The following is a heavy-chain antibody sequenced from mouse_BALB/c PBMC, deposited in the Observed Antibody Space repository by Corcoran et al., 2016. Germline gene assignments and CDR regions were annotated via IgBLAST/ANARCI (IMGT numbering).Heavy chain of an antibody. D-gene: IGHD2-1*01. CDR1: GYTFTNYG. CDR2: INTNTGEP. CDR3: AREDGNLFAY. Sequence: QIQLVQSGPELKKPGETVKISCKASGYTFTNYGMNWVKQATGKGLKWMGWINTNTGEPTYAEGFKGRFAFSLETSASTAYLQINNLKNEDTATYFCAREDGNLFAYWGQGTLVTVSA. J-gene: IGHJ3*01. V-gene: IGHV9-3*02.